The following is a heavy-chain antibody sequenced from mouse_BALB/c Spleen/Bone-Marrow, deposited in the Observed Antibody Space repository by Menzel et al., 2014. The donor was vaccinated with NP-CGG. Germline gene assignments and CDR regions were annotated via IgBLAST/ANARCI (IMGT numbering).Heavy chain of an antibody. CDR3: ARDGYDDY. V-gene: IGHV7-3*02. CDR1: GFTFTDYY. J-gene: IGHJ2*01. D-gene: IGHD2-2*01. CDR2: IRNKANGYTT. Sequence: EVKLVESGGGLVQPGGSPRLSCATSGFTFTDYYMSWVRQPPGKALEWLGFIRNKANGYTTEYSASVKGRFTISRDNSQSILYLQVNTLRAEDSATYYCARDGYDDYWGQGTTLTVSS.